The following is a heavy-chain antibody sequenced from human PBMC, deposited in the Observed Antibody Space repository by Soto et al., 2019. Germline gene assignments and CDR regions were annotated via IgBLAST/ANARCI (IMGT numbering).Heavy chain of an antibody. D-gene: IGHD2-15*01. V-gene: IGHV5-51*01. Sequence: PGESLKISCKGSGYSFTSYWIGWVRQMPGKGLERMGIIYPGDSDTRYSPSFQGQVTISADKSISTAYLQWSSLKASDTAMYYCARQGDCSGGSCYSNCYYYYMDVWGKGTTVTVSS. CDR2: IYPGDSDT. CDR3: ARQGDCSGGSCYSNCYYYYMDV. J-gene: IGHJ6*03. CDR1: GYSFTSYW.